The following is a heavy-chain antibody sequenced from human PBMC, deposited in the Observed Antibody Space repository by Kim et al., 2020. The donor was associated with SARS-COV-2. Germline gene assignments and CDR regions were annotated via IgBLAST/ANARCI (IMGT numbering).Heavy chain of an antibody. V-gene: IGHV3-21*01. D-gene: IGHD2-15*01. CDR3: ARDSPVQPSIPKAASPDY. J-gene: IGHJ4*02. Sequence: GGSLRLSCAASGFTFSSYSMNWVRQAPGKGLEWVSSISSSSSYIYYADSVKGRFTISRDNAKNSLYLQMNSLRAEDTAVYYCARDSPVQPSIPKAASPDYWGQGTLVTVSS. CDR1: GFTFSSYS. CDR2: ISSSSSYI.